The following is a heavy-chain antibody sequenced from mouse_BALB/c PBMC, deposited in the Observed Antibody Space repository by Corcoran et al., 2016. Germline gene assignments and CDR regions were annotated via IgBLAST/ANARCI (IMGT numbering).Heavy chain of an antibody. V-gene: IGHV1-9*01. CDR2: ILPGSGST. CDR3: ARNYGSSYDWYFDV. CDR1: GYTFSSYW. D-gene: IGHD1-1*01. J-gene: IGHJ1*01. Sequence: QVQLQQSGAELMKPGASVKISCKATGYTFSSYWIEWVKQRPGHGLEWIGEILPGSGSTNYNEKFKGKATFNADTSSNTAYMQLSSLTSEDSAVYYCARNYGSSYDWYFDVWGAGTTVTVSS.